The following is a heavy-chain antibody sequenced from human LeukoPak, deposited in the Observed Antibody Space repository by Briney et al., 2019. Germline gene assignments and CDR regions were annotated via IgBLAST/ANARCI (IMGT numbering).Heavy chain of an antibody. CDR1: GGSISSSTYY. D-gene: IGHD3-10*01. Sequence: SETLSLTCTVSGGSISSSTYYWGWIRQPPGKGLGWIGEINHSGSTNYNPSLKSRVTISVDTSKNQFSLKLSSVTAADTAVYYCARHRRDYYGSGRMYYFDYWGQGTLVTVSS. CDR2: INHSGST. CDR3: ARHRRDYYGSGRMYYFDY. V-gene: IGHV4-39*01. J-gene: IGHJ4*02.